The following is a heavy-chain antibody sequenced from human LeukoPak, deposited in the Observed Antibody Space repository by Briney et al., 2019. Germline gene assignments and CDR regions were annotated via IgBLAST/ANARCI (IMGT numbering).Heavy chain of an antibody. CDR2: IYYSGST. Sequence: SETLSLTCTVSVGSISSSSYYWGWIRQPPGKGLEWIGSIYYSGSTYYNPSLKSRVTISVDTSKNQFSLKLSSVTAADTAVYYCASRQWLVHDYWGQGTLVTVSS. V-gene: IGHV4-39*01. CDR1: VGSISSSSYY. J-gene: IGHJ4*02. CDR3: ASRQWLVHDY. D-gene: IGHD6-19*01.